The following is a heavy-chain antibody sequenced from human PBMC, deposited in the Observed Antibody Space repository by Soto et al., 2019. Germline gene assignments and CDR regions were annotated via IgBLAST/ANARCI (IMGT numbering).Heavy chain of an antibody. CDR1: GGTFSSYA. D-gene: IGHD2-21*02. V-gene: IGHV1-69*13. CDR3: ATVSLAYCGGDCYSFDY. Sequence: SVKVSCKASGGTFSSYAISWVRQAPGQGLEWMGGIIPIFGTANYAQKFQGRVTITADESTSTAYMELSSLRSEDTAVYYCATVSLAYCGGDCYSFDYWGQGTLVTVSS. CDR2: IIPIFGTA. J-gene: IGHJ4*02.